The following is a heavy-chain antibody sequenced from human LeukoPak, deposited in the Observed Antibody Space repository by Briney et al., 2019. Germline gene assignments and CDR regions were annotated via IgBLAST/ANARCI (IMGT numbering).Heavy chain of an antibody. Sequence: GESLKISCKGSGYSFTSYWIGWVRQMPGKGLEWMGIIYPGDSDTRYSPSFQGQVTISADKSISTAYLQWSSLKASDTAMYYCARQGGAYDFWSGYPGFDPWGQGTLVTVSS. CDR3: ARQGGAYDFWSGYPGFDP. D-gene: IGHD3-3*01. V-gene: IGHV5-51*01. CDR2: IYPGDSDT. J-gene: IGHJ5*02. CDR1: GYSFTSYW.